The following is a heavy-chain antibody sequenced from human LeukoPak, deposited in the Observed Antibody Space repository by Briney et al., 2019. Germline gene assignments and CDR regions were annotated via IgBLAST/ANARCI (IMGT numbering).Heavy chain of an antibody. CDR3: ARGPPRGKYYYMDV. J-gene: IGHJ6*03. CDR1: GFTFCSFD. D-gene: IGHD1-1*01. V-gene: IGHV3-13*01. CDR2: IGTASDT. Sequence: GGSLRLSCAASGFTFCSFDMHWVRQPTGQGLEWVSTIGTASDTYYPGSAEGRFTLSRDNAKNSLYLQMNSLTAGDTAVYYCARGPPRGKYYYMDVWGKGTTVTVSS.